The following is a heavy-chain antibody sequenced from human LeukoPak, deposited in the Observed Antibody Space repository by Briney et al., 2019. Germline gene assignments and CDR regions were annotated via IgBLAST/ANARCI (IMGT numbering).Heavy chain of an antibody. CDR3: ARWDCSGVNCNSESRFIGC. CDR1: GFTFSDYW. D-gene: IGHD2-15*01. CDR2: SNRDGTRT. J-gene: IGHJ4*02. Sequence: PGGSLRLSCAASGFTFSDYWMHWVRQAPGKGLVWVSRSNRDGTRTTYAESVKGRFTISRDNSKNTLYLQMDSLRAEDTAVYYCARWDCSGVNCNSESRFIGCRGQVALVTVSS. V-gene: IGHV3-74*01.